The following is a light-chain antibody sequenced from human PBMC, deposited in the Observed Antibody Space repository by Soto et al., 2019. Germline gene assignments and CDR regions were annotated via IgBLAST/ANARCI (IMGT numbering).Light chain of an antibody. J-gene: IGKJ4*01. CDR1: QGISSY. Sequence: PLTQSPSPLSASVGDRVTIACRASQGISSYLAWYQEKPGKAPKLLIYAASTLQSGVPSRFSGSGSGTDFNLTISRLQPEDFATYDCQQLNSYPLTVGGGTKVDIK. CDR3: QQLNSYPLT. CDR2: AAS. V-gene: IGKV1-9*01.